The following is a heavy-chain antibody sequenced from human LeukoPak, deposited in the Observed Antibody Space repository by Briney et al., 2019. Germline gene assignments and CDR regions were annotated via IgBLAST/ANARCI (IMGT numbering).Heavy chain of an antibody. CDR2: INWNGGST. CDR3: ARDRAAMTQVGWFDP. V-gene: IGHV3-20*04. D-gene: IGHD5-18*01. CDR1: GFTFDDYG. J-gene: IGHJ5*02. Sequence: RPGGSLRPSCGASGFTFDDYGMSWVRQAPGKGLEWVSGINWNGGSTGYADSVKGRFTISRDNAKNSLYLQMNSLRAEDTALYYCARDRAAMTQVGWFDPWGQGTLVTVS.